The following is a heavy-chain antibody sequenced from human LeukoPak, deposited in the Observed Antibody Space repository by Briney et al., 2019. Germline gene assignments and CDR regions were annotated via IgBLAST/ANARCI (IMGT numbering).Heavy chain of an antibody. J-gene: IGHJ3*01. Sequence: GGSLRLSCATSGFTFSNYGMHWVRQAPGRGLEWVAFIRYDGTKRYYADSVVGRFTISRDKSKNTLYVQMNSLRVEDTATYYCAKDALLYSGCYPDGFDVWGQGTVVTVSS. CDR2: IRYDGTKR. CDR1: GFTFSNYG. V-gene: IGHV3-30*02. D-gene: IGHD1-26*01. CDR3: AKDALLYSGCYPDGFDV.